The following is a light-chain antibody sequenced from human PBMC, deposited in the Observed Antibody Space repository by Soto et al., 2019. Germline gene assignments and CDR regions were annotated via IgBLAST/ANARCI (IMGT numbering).Light chain of an antibody. Sequence: DIQMTQSPSSLSASVGDRVTITCQASQNINNYLNWYQQKPGRAPKLLIYDASNLEAGVPSRFKGSGSGTDVTVTISRLQPEDIATYYCQQYEILPTFGEGTRLEIK. CDR3: QQYEILPT. CDR1: QNINNY. J-gene: IGKJ5*01. CDR2: DAS. V-gene: IGKV1-33*01.